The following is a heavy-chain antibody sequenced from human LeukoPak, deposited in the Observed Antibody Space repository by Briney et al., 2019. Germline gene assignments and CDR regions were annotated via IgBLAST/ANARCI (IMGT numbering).Heavy chain of an antibody. CDR1: GGSISSGSYY. J-gene: IGHJ5*02. D-gene: IGHD3-16*02. Sequence: SETLSLTCTVSGGSISSGSYYWSWIRQPAGKGLEWIGRIYTSGSTNYNPSLKSRVTMSVDTSKNQFSLKLSSVTAADTAVYYCARGGGVWGSYRLYNWFDPWGQGTLVTVSS. CDR3: ARGGGVWGSYRLYNWFDP. CDR2: IYTSGST. V-gene: IGHV4-61*02.